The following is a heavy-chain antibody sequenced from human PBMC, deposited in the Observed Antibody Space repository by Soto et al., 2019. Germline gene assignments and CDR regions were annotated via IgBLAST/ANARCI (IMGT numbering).Heavy chain of an antibody. CDR1: GYTFTSYG. CDR2: ISAYNGNT. D-gene: IGHD3-22*01. CDR3: ARDTLLRRGIVVVIDI. Sequence: QVQLVQSGAEVKKPGASVKVSCKASGYTFTSYGISWVRQAPGQGLEWMGWISAYNGNTNYAQKLQGRVTMTTDTPTSTDYMELRSLRSDDTAVYYCARDTLLRRGIVVVIDIWGQGTMVTVSS. V-gene: IGHV1-18*01. J-gene: IGHJ3*02.